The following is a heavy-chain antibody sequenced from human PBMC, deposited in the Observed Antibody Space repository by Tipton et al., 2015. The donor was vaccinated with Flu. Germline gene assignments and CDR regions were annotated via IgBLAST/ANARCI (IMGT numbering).Heavy chain of an antibody. V-gene: IGHV4-38-2*02. Sequence: TLSLTCTVSGYSISSGYYWGWIRQPPGKGLEWIGSIYHSGSTYYNPSLKSRVTISVDTSKNQFSLKLSSVTAADTAVYYCARDRAYMKELRWENAFDIWGQGTMVTVSS. CDR1: GYSISSGYY. J-gene: IGHJ3*02. CDR3: ARDRAYMKELRWENAFDI. D-gene: IGHD4-23*01. CDR2: IYHSGST.